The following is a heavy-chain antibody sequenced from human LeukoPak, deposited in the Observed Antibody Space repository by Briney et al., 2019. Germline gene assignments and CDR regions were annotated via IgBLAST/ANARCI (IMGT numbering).Heavy chain of an antibody. V-gene: IGHV3-23*01. CDR3: AAQGRVYVGNYYGY. J-gene: IGHJ4*02. Sequence: PGGSLRLSCAASGFTLSSYAMSCVRQAPGKGLEWVSAISGSGGSTYYADSVKGRFTISRDNSKNTLYLQMNSLRAEDTAVYYCAAQGRVYVGNYYGYWGQGTLVTVSS. CDR2: ISGSGGST. D-gene: IGHD3-10*01. CDR1: GFTLSSYA.